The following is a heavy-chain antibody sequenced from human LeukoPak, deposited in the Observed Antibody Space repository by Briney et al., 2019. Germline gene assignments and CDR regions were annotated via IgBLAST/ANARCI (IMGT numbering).Heavy chain of an antibody. CDR1: GFTFSSYA. CDR3: ARGAWFGELLHDAFDI. CDR2: ISYDGSNK. D-gene: IGHD3-10*01. Sequence: PGGSLRLSCAASGFTFSSYAMHWVRQAPGKGLEWVAVISYDGSNKYYADSVKGRFTISRDNSKNTLYLQMNSLRAEDTAVYYCARGAWFGELLHDAFDIWGQGTMVTVSS. V-gene: IGHV3-30-3*01. J-gene: IGHJ3*02.